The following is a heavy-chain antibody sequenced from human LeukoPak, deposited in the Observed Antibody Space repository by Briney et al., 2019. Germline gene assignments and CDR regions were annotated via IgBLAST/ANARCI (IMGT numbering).Heavy chain of an antibody. CDR1: GGSISSGGYY. CDR3: ARGNYDSSGYPAYYFDY. CDR2: IYYSGST. D-gene: IGHD3-22*01. V-gene: IGHV4-31*03. Sequence: SETLSLTCTVSGGSISSGGYYWSWIRQHPGKGLEWIGYIYYSGSTYYNPSLKSRVTISVDTSKNQFSLKLSSVTAADTAVYYCARGNYDSSGYPAYYFDYWGQVTLMIVSS. J-gene: IGHJ4*02.